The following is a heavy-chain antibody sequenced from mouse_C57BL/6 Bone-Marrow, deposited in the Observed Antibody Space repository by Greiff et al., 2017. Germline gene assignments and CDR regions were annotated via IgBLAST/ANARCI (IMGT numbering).Heavy chain of an antibody. CDR2: IYPRSGNT. CDR1: GYTFTSYG. V-gene: IGHV1-81*01. Sequence: VKLVESGAELARPGASVKLSCKASGYTFTSYGISWVKQRTGQGLEWIGEIYPRSGNTYYNEKFKGKATLTADKSSSTAYMELRSLTSEDSAVYFCASRRRGYWGQGTTLTVSS. CDR3: ASRRRGY. J-gene: IGHJ2*01.